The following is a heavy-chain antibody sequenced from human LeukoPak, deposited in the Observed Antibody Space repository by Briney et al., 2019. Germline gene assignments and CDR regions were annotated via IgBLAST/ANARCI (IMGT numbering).Heavy chain of an antibody. J-gene: IGHJ6*02. V-gene: IGHV3-48*03. CDR2: ITSSGSNK. CDR3: ARVYSSSSGKGMDV. Sequence: GGSLRLSCAASAFTFSSYEMSWVRQAPRKGLEWVSFITSSGSNKNYADSVKGRFTISRDNAKNLLYLQMNSLRAEDTAVYYCARVYSSSSGKGMDVWGQGTTVTVSS. D-gene: IGHD6-6*01. CDR1: AFTFSSYE.